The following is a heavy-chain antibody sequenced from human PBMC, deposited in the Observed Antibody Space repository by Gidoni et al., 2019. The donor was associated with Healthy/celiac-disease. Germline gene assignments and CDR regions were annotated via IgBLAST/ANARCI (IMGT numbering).Heavy chain of an antibody. D-gene: IGHD3-22*01. V-gene: IGHV4-34*01. CDR1: GGSFSGYY. J-gene: IGHJ4*02. CDR3: ARRFATNYYDSSGPLRP. CDR2: INHSGST. Sequence: QVQLQQWGAGLLKPSETLSLTCAVYGGSFSGYYWSWIRQPPGKGLEWIGEINHSGSTNYNPSLKSRVTISVDTSKNQFSLKLSSVTAADTAVYYCARRFATNYYDSSGPLRPWGQGTLVTVSS.